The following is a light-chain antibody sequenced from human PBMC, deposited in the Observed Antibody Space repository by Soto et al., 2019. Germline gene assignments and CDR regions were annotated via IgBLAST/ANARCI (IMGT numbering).Light chain of an antibody. CDR2: GAT. CDR1: QSLSNN. Sequence: EIVMTQSPATLSVSPGERATLSCRASQSLSNNYLAWCQQKPGQAPRLLIHGATTRATGIPARFSGSGSGTEFTLTISSLQSEDFAVYYCQQYNNWPRTFGQGTKVDI. CDR3: QQYNNWPRT. V-gene: IGKV3-15*01. J-gene: IGKJ1*01.